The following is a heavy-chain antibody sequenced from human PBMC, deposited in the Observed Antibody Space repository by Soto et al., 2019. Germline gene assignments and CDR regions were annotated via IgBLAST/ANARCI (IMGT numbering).Heavy chain of an antibody. CDR2: MNPNSGNT. CDR3: ARANGGSGYDWRHPDY. V-gene: IGHV1-8*01. Sequence: GASVKVSCKASGYTFTSYDINWVRQATGQGLEWMGWMNPNSGNTGYAQKFQGRVTMTRNTSISTAYMELSSLRSEDTAVYYCARANGGSGYDWRHPDYWGQGTLVTVSS. CDR1: GYTFTSYD. J-gene: IGHJ4*02. D-gene: IGHD5-12*01.